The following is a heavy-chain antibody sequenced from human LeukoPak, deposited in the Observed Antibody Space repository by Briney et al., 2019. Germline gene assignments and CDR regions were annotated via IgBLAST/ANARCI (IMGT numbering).Heavy chain of an antibody. J-gene: IGHJ4*02. CDR3: ATNKDWAEAD. V-gene: IGHV4-59*03. D-gene: IGHD3/OR15-3a*01. Sequence: SETLSLTCSVSDGSIRTYYWSWIRQSPGQGLEWIGNIYYRGDINYNPSLKSRVIISIDTSKNQFSLKVTSLTAADAAVYYCATNKDWAEADWGQGTLVIVSS. CDR2: IYYRGDI. CDR1: DGSIRTYY.